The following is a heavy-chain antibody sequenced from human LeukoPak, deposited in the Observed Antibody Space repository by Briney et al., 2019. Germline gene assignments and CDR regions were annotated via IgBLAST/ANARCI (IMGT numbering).Heavy chain of an antibody. CDR2: INSGGSSP. J-gene: IGHJ4*02. Sequence: GGSLRLSCAAAGFTFSSYGMRWVRQAPGKGLVLVSRINSGGSSPSYGDAVKGRFTISRDNATNTLYLQMNSLRAEDTAVSYCARGSYSSSWYDNNAFDYWGQGTLVTVSS. CDR1: GFTFSSYG. V-gene: IGHV3-74*01. D-gene: IGHD6-13*01. CDR3: ARGSYSSSWYDNNAFDY.